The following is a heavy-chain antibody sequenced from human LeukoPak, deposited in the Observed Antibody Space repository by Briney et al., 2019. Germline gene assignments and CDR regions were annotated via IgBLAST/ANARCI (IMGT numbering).Heavy chain of an antibody. D-gene: IGHD6-19*01. V-gene: IGHV1-18*01. Sequence: ASVKVSCKASGYTFTSYGISWVRQAPGQGPEWMGWISAYNGNTNYAQKLQGRVTMTTDTSTSTAYMELRSLRSDDAAVYYCARCPVLPGSSGWYYFDYWGQGTLVTVSS. J-gene: IGHJ4*02. CDR1: GYTFTSYG. CDR2: ISAYNGNT. CDR3: ARCPVLPGSSGWYYFDY.